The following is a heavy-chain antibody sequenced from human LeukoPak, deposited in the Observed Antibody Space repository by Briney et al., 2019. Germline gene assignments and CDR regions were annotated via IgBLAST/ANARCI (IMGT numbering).Heavy chain of an antibody. J-gene: IGHJ4*02. CDR1: GFTFSSYS. CDR2: ISSSRSTK. CDR3: ARDLPPGSSGWYLGY. D-gene: IGHD6-19*01. V-gene: IGHV3-48*02. Sequence: GGSLRLSCAASGFTFSSYSMNWVRQAPGKGLEWVSYISSSRSTKYYADSVKGRFTISRDNAKNSLYLQMNSLRDEDTAVYYCARDLPPGSSGWYLGYWGQGTLVTVSS.